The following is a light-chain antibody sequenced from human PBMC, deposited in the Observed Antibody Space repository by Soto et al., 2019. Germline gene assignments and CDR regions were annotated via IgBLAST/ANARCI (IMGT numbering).Light chain of an antibody. CDR1: QSVSSSY. Sequence: EIVLTPSPGTLSLSPVERATLSCRASQSVSSSYLAWYQQKPGQAPRLLIYGASSRATGIPDRFSGSGSGTDFTLTISRLEPEDFAVYYCHQYVSSWTFGQGTKV. CDR2: GAS. J-gene: IGKJ1*01. CDR3: HQYVSSWT. V-gene: IGKV3-20*01.